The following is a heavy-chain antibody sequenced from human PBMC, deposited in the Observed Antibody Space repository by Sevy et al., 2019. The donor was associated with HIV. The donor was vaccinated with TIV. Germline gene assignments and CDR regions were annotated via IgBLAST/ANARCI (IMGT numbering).Heavy chain of an antibody. Sequence: GGSLRLSCAASGFTFSSYAMHWVRQAPGKGLEWVAVISYDGSNKYYADSVKGRFTISRDNSKNTLYLQMNSLRAEDTAVYYCAREGEEIAARPDQLPFDYWGQGTLVTVSS. D-gene: IGHD6-6*01. CDR1: GFTFSSYA. V-gene: IGHV3-30-3*01. J-gene: IGHJ4*02. CDR2: ISYDGSNK. CDR3: AREGEEIAARPDQLPFDY.